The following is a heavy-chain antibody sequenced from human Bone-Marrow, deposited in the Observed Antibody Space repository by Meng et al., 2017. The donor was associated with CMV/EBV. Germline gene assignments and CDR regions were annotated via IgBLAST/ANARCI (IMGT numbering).Heavy chain of an antibody. CDR1: GFTFSSYA. D-gene: IGHD1-7*01. Sequence: GESLKISCTASGFTFSSYALSWVRQAPGKGLEWVSAISSGGRGTNYADSLKGRFTISRDDSKNTLFLQLNSLRAEDTAVYYCARASNWHYEIDAFDIWGQGTMVTVSS. J-gene: IGHJ3*02. CDR3: ARASNWHYEIDAFDI. CDR2: ISSGGRGT. V-gene: IGHV3-23*01.